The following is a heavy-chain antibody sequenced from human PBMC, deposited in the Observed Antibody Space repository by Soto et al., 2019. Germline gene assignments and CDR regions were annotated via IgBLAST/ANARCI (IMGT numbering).Heavy chain of an antibody. V-gene: IGHV4-4*02. Sequence: QVQLQESGPGLVKPSGTLSLTCAVSGGSISTGNWWTWVRQPPGKGLEWIGEIYHLGTTNYNPSLKSRVTITLDKSKNQFSLKLTSVTAADTAVYYCARNLIQWLAPEHWGQGTLVTVSS. CDR1: GGSISTGNW. CDR3: ARNLIQWLAPEH. D-gene: IGHD6-19*01. CDR2: IYHLGTT. J-gene: IGHJ1*01.